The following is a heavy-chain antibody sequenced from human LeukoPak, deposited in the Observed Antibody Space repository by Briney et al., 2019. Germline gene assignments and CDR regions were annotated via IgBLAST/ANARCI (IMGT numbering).Heavy chain of an antibody. CDR1: GYTFTGYY. D-gene: IGHD5-24*01. J-gene: IGHJ4*02. V-gene: IGHV1-2*02. CDR2: INPNSGGT. CDR3: ARVHGYNPTYLDY. Sequence: ASVKVSCKASGYTFTGYYMHWVRQAPGQGLEWMGWINPNSGGTNYAQKFQGRVTMTRDTSISTAYMELSRLRSDDTAVYYCARVHGYNPTYLDYWGQGTLVTVSS.